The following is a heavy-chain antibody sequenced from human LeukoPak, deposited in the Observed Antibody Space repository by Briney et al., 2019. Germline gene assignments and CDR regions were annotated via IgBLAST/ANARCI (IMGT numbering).Heavy chain of an antibody. V-gene: IGHV4-30-2*01. CDR1: GGSISSSSYY. CDR2: IYHSGST. CDR3: ARESPDFWSGYYYDY. J-gene: IGHJ4*02. Sequence: PSETLSLTCTVSGGSISSSSYYWSWIRQPPGKGLEWIGYIYHSGSTYYNPSLKSRVTISVDTSKNQFSLKLSSVTAADTAVYYCARESPDFWSGYYYDYWGQGTLVTVSS. D-gene: IGHD3-3*01.